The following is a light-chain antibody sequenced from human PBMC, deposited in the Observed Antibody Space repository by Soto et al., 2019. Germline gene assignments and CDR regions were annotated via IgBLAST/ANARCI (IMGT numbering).Light chain of an antibody. J-gene: IGLJ7*01. Sequence: QSVLTQPPSVSEAPRQRVTLSCSGSRSNIGNNAVNWYQQVPGKAPKLLIYLDDLVPSGVSDRFSGSKSGTSAALTISGLQSEDEADYYCAAWDDGLNGFVFGTGTQLTVL. CDR3: AAWDDGLNGFV. V-gene: IGLV1-36*01. CDR2: LDD. CDR1: RSNIGNNA.